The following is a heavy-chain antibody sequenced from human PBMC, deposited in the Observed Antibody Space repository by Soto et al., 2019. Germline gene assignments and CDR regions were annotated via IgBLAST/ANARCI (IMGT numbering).Heavy chain of an antibody. J-gene: IGHJ4*02. V-gene: IGHV4-34*01. Sequence: QVQLQQWGAGLLKPSETLSLTCAVYGGSFSGYYWTWIRQPPGTGLEWIGEINHSGSTNYNPSLKSRVTIAVDTSKNQFSPKLTSVTAADAAVYYCGRDKISGVFDYWGQGTLVTVSS. CDR2: INHSGST. CDR3: GRDKISGVFDY. CDR1: GGSFSGYY.